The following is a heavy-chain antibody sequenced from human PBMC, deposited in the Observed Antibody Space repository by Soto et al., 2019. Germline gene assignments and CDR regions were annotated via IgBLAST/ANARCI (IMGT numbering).Heavy chain of an antibody. CDR3: ARESEDLTSNFDY. J-gene: IGHJ4*02. Sequence: GGSLRLSCTASGFTFSSYWMHWVRQAPGKGPVWVSRINSGGTSIRYADSVKGRFTISRDNTKNSLYLEMNSLRAEDMAVYYCARESEDLTSNFDYWGQGTLVTVSS. CDR2: INSGGTSI. V-gene: IGHV3-74*01. CDR1: GFTFSSYW.